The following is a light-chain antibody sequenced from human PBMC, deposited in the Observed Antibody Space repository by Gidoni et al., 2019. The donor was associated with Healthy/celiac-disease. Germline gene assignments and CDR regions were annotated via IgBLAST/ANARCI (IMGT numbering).Light chain of an antibody. CDR1: QSVSSTY. V-gene: IGKV3-20*01. CDR2: GAS. Sequence: EIVLTQSPGTLSLSPGARATLSCRDSQSVSSTYLVWYQQKHGQAPGLLIYGASSRATGIPDRFSGSGSGTDFTLTISRLEPEDFAVYYCQQYGSSPPVAFXGXTKVEIK. CDR3: QQYGSSPPVA. J-gene: IGKJ4*01.